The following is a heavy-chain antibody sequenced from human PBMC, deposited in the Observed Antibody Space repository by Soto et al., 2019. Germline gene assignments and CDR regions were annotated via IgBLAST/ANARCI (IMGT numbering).Heavy chain of an antibody. CDR2: IYYSGST. D-gene: IGHD6-19*01. CDR1: GGSISSSSYY. V-gene: IGHV4-39*01. J-gene: IGHJ4*02. Sequence: SETLSLTCTVSGGSISSSSYYWGWIRQPPGKGLEWIGSIYYSGSTYYNPSLKSRVTISVDTSKNQFSLKLSSVTAADTAVYYCARHAYSGLRHFDYWGQGTLVTVSS. CDR3: ARHAYSGLRHFDY.